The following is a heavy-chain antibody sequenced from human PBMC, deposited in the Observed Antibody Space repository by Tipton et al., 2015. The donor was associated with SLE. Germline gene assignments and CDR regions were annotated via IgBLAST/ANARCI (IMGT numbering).Heavy chain of an antibody. J-gene: IGHJ4*02. CDR2: INPTVGST. V-gene: IGHV1-46*01. D-gene: IGHD3-10*01. Sequence: QSGAEVKKPGASVKVSCKASGYTLSSFHIHWVRQAPGQGLDWMGMINPTVGSTTYAQKFQGRVSMTRDTSTSTVYVELSSLRSDDTAVYYCATRRGGSRGGYLDYWGQGTLVTVSS. CDR3: ATRRGGSRGGYLDY. CDR1: GYTLSSFH.